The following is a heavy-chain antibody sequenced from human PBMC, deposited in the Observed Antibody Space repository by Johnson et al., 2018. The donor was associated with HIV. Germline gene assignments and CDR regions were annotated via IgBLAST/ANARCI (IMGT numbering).Heavy chain of an antibody. CDR1: GFIFSRFW. CDR2: IDKEGREK. CDR3: ARDPANTGDTTWGAFDI. D-gene: IGHD7-27*01. Sequence: VQLVESGGGLVQPGGPVRVSCVASGFIFSRFWMSWVRQAPGKGLEWVANIDKEGREKQYADSVKGRFTISRDNARNSLPLQMNSLRDDDTAVYYCARDPANTGDTTWGAFDIWGQGTMVTVSS. J-gene: IGHJ3*02. V-gene: IGHV3-7*05.